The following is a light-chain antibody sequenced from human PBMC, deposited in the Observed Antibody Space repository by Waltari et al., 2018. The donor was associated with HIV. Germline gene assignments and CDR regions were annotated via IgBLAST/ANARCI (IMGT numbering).Light chain of an antibody. CDR3: QSYDNVLTAVI. V-gene: IGLV1-40*01. CDR2: GNK. Sequence: QSVLTQPPSVSGAPGQTVTVSCTGSTSNLGANFDVHRYQHLPGPAPKRRIYGNKTRPTGVPARFSGSRSVSSASLAITGLQAEDEADYYCQSYDNVLTAVIFGGGTKVTVL. J-gene: IGLJ2*01. CDR1: TSNLGANFD.